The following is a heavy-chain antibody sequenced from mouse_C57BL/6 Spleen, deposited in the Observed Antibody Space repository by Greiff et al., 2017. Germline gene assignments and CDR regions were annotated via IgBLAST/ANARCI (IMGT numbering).Heavy chain of an antibody. CDR3: ARIYDYDENYAMDY. V-gene: IGHV8-8*01. CDR2: IWWDDDK. J-gene: IGHJ4*01. CDR1: GFSLSTFGMG. Sequence: QVQLQQSGPGILQPSQTLSLTCSFSGFSLSTFGMGVGWIRQPSGKGLEWLAHIWWDDDKYYNPALKSRLTISKDTSKNQVFLKIANVDTADTATYYCARIYDYDENYAMDYWGQGTSVTVSS. D-gene: IGHD2-4*01.